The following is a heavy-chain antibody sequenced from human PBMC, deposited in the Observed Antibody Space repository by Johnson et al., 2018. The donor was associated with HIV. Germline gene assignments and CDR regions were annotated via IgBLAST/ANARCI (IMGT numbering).Heavy chain of an antibody. J-gene: IGHJ3*02. Sequence: VQLVESGGVVVQPGGSLRLSCAASGFTFDDYVMHWVRQAPGKGLEWVSLISLDGGSTYYADTVKGRFTISRDNSTNSLYLQINSLIAEDTALYYCAKVSRGLGAFDIWGQGTMVTVSS. V-gene: IGHV3-43D*04. CDR3: AKVSRGLGAFDI. CDR1: GFTFDDYV. D-gene: IGHD3-16*01. CDR2: ISLDGGST.